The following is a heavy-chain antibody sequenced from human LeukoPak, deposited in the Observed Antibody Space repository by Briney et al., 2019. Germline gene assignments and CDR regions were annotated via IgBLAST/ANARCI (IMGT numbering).Heavy chain of an antibody. V-gene: IGHV3-15*01. CDR3: TTDTVGLDYGDYGGWSD. CDR1: GFTFTNAW. Sequence: GGSLTLSCAASGFTFTNAWMNWVRQAAGKWMEWVGRILSKIAGATTDYAAAVTARLTISRDDSKDTVYLQMNSLKTEDTAVYLCTTDTVGLDYGDYGGWSDWGQGTLVIVSS. J-gene: IGHJ4*02. CDR2: ILSKIAGATT. D-gene: IGHD4-17*01.